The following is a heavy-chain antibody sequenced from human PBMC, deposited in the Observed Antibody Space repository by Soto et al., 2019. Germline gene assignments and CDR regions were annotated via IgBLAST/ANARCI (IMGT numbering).Heavy chain of an antibody. D-gene: IGHD2-2*02. J-gene: IGHJ4*02. CDR1: GGFIRSTSYY. Sequence: PSETLSLPCTVSGGFIRSTSYYWGCIRQPPGKGLEWIGSIYYSGRTYYNPSLKSRVTTSIDTSKSQFSLNLTSVTAADTAVYFCARRYRDYFDFWGQGTLVTVSS. CDR2: IYYSGRT. V-gene: IGHV4-39*01. CDR3: ARRYRDYFDF.